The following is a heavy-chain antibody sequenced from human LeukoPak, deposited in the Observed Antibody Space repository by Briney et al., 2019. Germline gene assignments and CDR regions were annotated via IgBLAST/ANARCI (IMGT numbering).Heavy chain of an antibody. J-gene: IGHJ2*01. V-gene: IGHV4-59*08. CDR2: IYYTEST. D-gene: IGHD4-17*01. CDR1: GGSISTYY. Sequence: SETLSLTCNVSGGSISTYYWTWIRQPPGKGLEWIGYIYYTESTSYNPSLKSRVTISVDTSKNQFSLKLSSVTAADTAVYYCARLDDYGDYRWYFDLWGRGTLVTVSS. CDR3: ARLDDYGDYRWYFDL.